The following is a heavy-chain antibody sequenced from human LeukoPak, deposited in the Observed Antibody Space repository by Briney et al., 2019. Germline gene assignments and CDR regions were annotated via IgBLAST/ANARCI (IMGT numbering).Heavy chain of an antibody. V-gene: IGHV4-61*02. Sequence: PSETLSLTCTVSGGSISSGSYYWSWIRQPAGKGLEWIGRIYTSGSTNYNPSLKSRVTISVDTSKNQFSLKLSSVTAADTAVYYCAVRGRGYSYGSYYYYMDVWGKGTTVTVSS. J-gene: IGHJ6*03. CDR2: IYTSGST. CDR3: AVRGRGYSYGSYYYYMDV. D-gene: IGHD5-18*01. CDR1: GGSISSGSYY.